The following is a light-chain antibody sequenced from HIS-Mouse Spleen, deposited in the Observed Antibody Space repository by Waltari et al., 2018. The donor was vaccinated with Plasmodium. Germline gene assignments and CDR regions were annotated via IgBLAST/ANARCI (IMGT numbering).Light chain of an antibody. CDR2: EGS. V-gene: IGLV2-23*01. J-gene: IGLJ3*02. CDR1: SSDVGRYNL. Sequence: QSALTQPASVSGSPGQSITISCTGTSSDVGRYNLVSWYQQHPGKAPKLMSYEGSKRPSGVSNRFSVSKSGNTASLTISGLQAEDEADYYCCSYAGSSTLVFGGGTKLTVL. CDR3: CSYAGSSTLV.